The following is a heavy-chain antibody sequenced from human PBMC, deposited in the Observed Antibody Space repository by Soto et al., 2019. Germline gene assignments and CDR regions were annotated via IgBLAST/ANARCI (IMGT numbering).Heavy chain of an antibody. CDR3: ARSTVDTAMVAGRLLYYGMDV. CDR1: GGTFSSYA. D-gene: IGHD5-18*01. Sequence: SVKVSCKASGGTFSSYAISWVRQAPGQGLEWMGGIIPIFGTANYAQKFQGRVTITADESTSTAYMELSSLRSEDTAVYYCARSTVDTAMVAGRLLYYGMDVWRQGTTVTVSS. CDR2: IIPIFGTA. V-gene: IGHV1-69*13. J-gene: IGHJ6*02.